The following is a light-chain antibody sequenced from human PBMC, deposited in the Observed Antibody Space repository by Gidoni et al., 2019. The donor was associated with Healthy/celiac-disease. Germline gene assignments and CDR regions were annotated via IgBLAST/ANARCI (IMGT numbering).Light chain of an antibody. J-gene: IGKJ1*01. V-gene: IGKV3D-15*01. CDR1: QSVSSN. CDR2: GAS. Sequence: EIVMTQSPATLSVSPGERATLSCRASQSVSSNLAWYQQKPGQAPRLLIYGASTRATGIPARFSGSGSGTEFTLTISSLQSGDFAVYYCQQYNNWPRTFXXXTKVEIK. CDR3: QQYNNWPRT.